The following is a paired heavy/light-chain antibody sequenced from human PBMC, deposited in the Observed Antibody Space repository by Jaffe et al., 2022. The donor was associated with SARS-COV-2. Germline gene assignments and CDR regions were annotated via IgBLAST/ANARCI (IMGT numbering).Heavy chain of an antibody. CDR2: IIPILGIA. V-gene: IGHV1-69*02. CDR1: GGTFSSYT. Sequence: QVQLVQSGAEVKKPGSSVKVSCKASGGTFSSYTISWVRQAPGQGLEWMGRIIPILGIANYAQKFQGRVTITADKSTSTAYMELSSLRSEDTAVYYCARGSFGGPPTPRGSYYYYGMDVWGQGTTVTVSS. D-gene: IGHD3-10*01. CDR3: ARGSFGGPPTPRGSYYYYGMDV. J-gene: IGHJ6*02.
Light chain of an antibody. Sequence: EIVLTQSPGTLSLSPGERATLSCRASQSVSSSYLAWYQQKPGQAPRLLIYGASSRATGIPDRFSGSGSGTDFTLTISRLEPEDFAVYYCQQYGSSPMTFGPGTKVDIK. CDR1: QSVSSSY. V-gene: IGKV3-20*01. J-gene: IGKJ3*01. CDR2: GAS. CDR3: QQYGSSPMT.